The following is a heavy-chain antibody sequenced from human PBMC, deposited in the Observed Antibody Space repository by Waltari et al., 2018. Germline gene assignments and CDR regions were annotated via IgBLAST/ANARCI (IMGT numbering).Heavy chain of an antibody. CDR1: GFAFRGAW. CDR2: IKGKIEGETT. V-gene: IGHV3-15*01. J-gene: IGHJ4*02. CDR3: TTEPRY. Sequence: EVQLVASGGGLVKPGESLRLSCAASGFAFRGAWMSWVRQAPGKGLEWVGRIKGKIEGETTDYAAPVKGRFTVSRDDSRNMVFLQMDSLKSEDTAMYFCTTEPRYWGQGILVTVSS.